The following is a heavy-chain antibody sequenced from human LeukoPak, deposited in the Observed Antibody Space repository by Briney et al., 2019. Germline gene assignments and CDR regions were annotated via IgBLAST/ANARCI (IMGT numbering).Heavy chain of an antibody. Sequence: GRSLRLSCAASGFTFSSYAMHWVRQAPGKGLEWVAVISYDGSNKYYADSVKGRFTISRDNSKNTLYLQMNSLRAEDTAVYYCARVGEQQLAFDYWGQGTLVTVSS. CDR2: ISYDGSNK. CDR1: GFTFSSYA. V-gene: IGHV3-30-3*01. J-gene: IGHJ4*02. CDR3: ARVGEQQLAFDY. D-gene: IGHD6-13*01.